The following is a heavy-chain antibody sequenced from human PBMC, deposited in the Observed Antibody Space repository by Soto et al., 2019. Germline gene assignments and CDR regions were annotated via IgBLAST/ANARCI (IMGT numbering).Heavy chain of an antibody. CDR3: ARGNNVSSSHNWFDP. J-gene: IGHJ5*02. V-gene: IGHV4-34*01. CDR2: INHSGST. CDR1: GGSFSGYY. Sequence: SETLSLTCAVYGGSFSGYYWSWIRQPPGKGLEWIGEINHSGSTNYNPSLKSRVTISVDTSKNQFSLKLSSVTAADTAVYYCARGNNVSSSHNWFDPWGQGTLVTVSS. D-gene: IGHD6-13*01.